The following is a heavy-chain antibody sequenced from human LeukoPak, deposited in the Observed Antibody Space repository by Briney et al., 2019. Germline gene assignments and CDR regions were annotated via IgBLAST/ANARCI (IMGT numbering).Heavy chain of an antibody. CDR2: IKHGGSAK. CDR3: ARDYFKDY. J-gene: IGHJ4*02. CDR1: GFTFSSYW. Sequence: GGSLRLSCAASGFTFSSYWMSWVRQAPGKGLEWVAYIKHGGSAKNYVDSVKGRFTISRDNAKNSLYLQMSSLRAEDTAMYYCARDYFKDYWGQGTLVTVSS. V-gene: IGHV3-7*01. D-gene: IGHD2/OR15-2a*01.